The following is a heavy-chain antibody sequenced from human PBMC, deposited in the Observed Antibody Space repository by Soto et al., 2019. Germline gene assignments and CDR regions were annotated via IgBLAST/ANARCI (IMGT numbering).Heavy chain of an antibody. CDR2: ISGSSRYI. D-gene: IGHD6-19*01. V-gene: IGHV3-21*06. Sequence: PGGALRLTCAASGFIVSDYTLNWIRQAPGKGPEWVSSISGSSRYIRYAASVMGRLTISRDNAKNSLYLELNSLRAEDTAIYYCAKWEGIAVDGPNYYCFDVWGDVXSVTVCS. CDR3: AKWEGIAVDGPNYYCFDV. CDR1: GFIVSDYT. J-gene: IGHJ6*04.